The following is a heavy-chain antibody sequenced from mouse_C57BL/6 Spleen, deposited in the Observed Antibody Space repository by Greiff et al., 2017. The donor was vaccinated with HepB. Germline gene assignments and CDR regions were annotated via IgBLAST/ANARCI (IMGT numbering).Heavy chain of an antibody. Sequence: QVQLQQPGAELVRPGSSVKLSCKASGYTFTSYWMDWVKQRPGQGLEWIGNIYPSDSETHYNQKFKDKATLTVDKSSSTAYMQLSSLTSEDPAVYYCAREAQAPFAYWGQGTLVTVSA. CDR3: AREAQAPFAY. D-gene: IGHD3-2*02. CDR2: IYPSDSET. CDR1: GYTFTSYW. V-gene: IGHV1-61*01. J-gene: IGHJ3*01.